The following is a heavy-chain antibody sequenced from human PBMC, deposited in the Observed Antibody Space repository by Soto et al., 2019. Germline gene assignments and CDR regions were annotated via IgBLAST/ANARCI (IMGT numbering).Heavy chain of an antibody. CDR3: ARDQEYSTSGLYWFDL. Sequence: VQLVQSGAEVKKPGASVKVSCKASGYTFTSYGITWVRQAPGQGLEWMGWISAYNGDTNYAQKVQGRVTMTTDTSTSTVYMELKSLKSDDTAVYFSARDQEYSTSGLYWFDLWGQGTLVTVSS. J-gene: IGHJ5*02. D-gene: IGHD6-6*01. CDR1: GYTFTSYG. CDR2: ISAYNGDT. V-gene: IGHV1-18*04.